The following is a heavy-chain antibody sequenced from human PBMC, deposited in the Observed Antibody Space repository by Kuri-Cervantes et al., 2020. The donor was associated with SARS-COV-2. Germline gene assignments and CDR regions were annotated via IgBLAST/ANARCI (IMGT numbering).Heavy chain of an antibody. CDR3: ARPYCTTATCYDGTFYS. CDR1: VCTFSSYA. J-gene: IGHJ4*02. Sequence: SSVKVSCKASVCTFSSYAVTWVRQVPGQGFEWMGRIIPLFGTTIYAQKFRDRATFTPDKSTNTAYMELSSLRSEDTDVYYCARPYCTTATCYDGTFYSWGQGTLVTVSS. CDR2: IIPLFGTT. V-gene: IGHV1-69*06. D-gene: IGHD2-2*01.